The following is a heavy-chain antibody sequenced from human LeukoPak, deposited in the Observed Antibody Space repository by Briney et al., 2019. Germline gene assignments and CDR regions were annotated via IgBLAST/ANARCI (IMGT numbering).Heavy chain of an antibody. J-gene: IGHJ5*02. CDR3: ARDNSVGDTAWWYDP. V-gene: IGHV1-46*01. CDR1: GYTFTSYY. Sequence: ASVKVSCKASGYTFTSYYMHWVRQAPGQGLEWMGLINPSGSSTSYAQKFQGRLSLTRDMSTSTDYMELSSLRAEDTAVYYCARDNSVGDTAWWYDPWGQGTLVTVSS. CDR2: INPSGSST. D-gene: IGHD1-26*01.